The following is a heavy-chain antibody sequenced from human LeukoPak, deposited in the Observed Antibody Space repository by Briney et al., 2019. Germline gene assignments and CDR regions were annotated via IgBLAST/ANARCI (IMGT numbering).Heavy chain of an antibody. D-gene: IGHD1-26*01. Sequence: PGGSLRLSCAASGFTFSSYAMSWVRQTPGKGLEWVSAISGSGGSTYYADSVKGRFTISRDNSKNTLYLQMNSLRAEDTAVYYCAKDRVSGSYYNDAFDIWGQGTMVTVSS. J-gene: IGHJ3*02. CDR3: AKDRVSGSYYNDAFDI. CDR1: GFTFSSYA. V-gene: IGHV3-23*01. CDR2: ISGSGGST.